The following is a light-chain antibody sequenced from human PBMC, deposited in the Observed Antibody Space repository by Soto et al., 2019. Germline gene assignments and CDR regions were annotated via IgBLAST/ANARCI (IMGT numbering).Light chain of an antibody. CDR3: QLYGISPH. CDR2: GAS. V-gene: IGKV3-15*01. Sequence: EIVMTQSPATLSVSPGERATLSCRASQSVSSNLAWYQQKPGQAPRLLIYGASTRATGIPARFSGSASGTDFTLTINRLEPEDFAVYYCQLYGISPHFGQGTRLENK. J-gene: IGKJ5*01. CDR1: QSVSSN.